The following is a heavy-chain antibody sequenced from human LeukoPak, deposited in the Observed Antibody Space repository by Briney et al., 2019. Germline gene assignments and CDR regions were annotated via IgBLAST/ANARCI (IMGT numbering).Heavy chain of an antibody. CDR2: ISSSSSYT. CDR1: GFTFSDYY. D-gene: IGHD6-19*01. V-gene: IGHV3-11*06. Sequence: GGSLRLSCAASGFTFSDYYMSWIRQAPGKGLEWVSYISSSSSYTNYADSVKGRFTITRDNAKNSLYLQMNSLRAEDTAVYYCERATDEQWLDYWGQGTLVTVSS. CDR3: ERATDEQWLDY. J-gene: IGHJ4*02.